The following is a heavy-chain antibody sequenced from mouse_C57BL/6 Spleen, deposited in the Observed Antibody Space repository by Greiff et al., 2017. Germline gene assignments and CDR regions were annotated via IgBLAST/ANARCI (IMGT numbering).Heavy chain of an antibody. D-gene: IGHD2-4*01. Sequence: EVKLMESGGGLVKPGGSLKLSCAASGFTFSDYGMHWVRQAPEKGLEWVAYISSGSSTIYYADTVKGRFTISRDNANITLFLQMTSLRSEDSAMYYCASRDYEAYWGQGTLVTVSA. J-gene: IGHJ3*01. CDR1: GFTFSDYG. V-gene: IGHV5-17*01. CDR3: ASRDYEAY. CDR2: ISSGSSTI.